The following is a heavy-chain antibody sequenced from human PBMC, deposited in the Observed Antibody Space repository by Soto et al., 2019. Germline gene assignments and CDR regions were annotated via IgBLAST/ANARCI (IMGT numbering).Heavy chain of an antibody. CDR1: RFPFISYS. J-gene: IGHJ6*02. CDR2: ISSSSSYI. V-gene: IGHV3-21*01. Sequence: PGGSLKLSCASDRFPFISYSMNWVRKAPGKGLEWVSSISSSSSYIYYADSVKGRFTISRGNAKNSLYLQMNSLRAEDTAVYYCVRDPPYCSSTSCYGRYGMDVWGQGT. CDR3: VRDPPYCSSTSCYGRYGMDV. D-gene: IGHD2-2*01.